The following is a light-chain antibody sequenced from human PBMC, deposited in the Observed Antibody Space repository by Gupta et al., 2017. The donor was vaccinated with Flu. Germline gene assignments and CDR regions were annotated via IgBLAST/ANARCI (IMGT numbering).Light chain of an antibody. Sequence: EIVMTQSPATLSVSPGERVTLSCRASQSVSSNLAWYQQKPGQAPRLLIYGASTRATGIPARSSGSGSGTEFTLTISSLQSEDFAVYYCQQYNNWPPFTFGPGTKVDIK. V-gene: IGKV3-15*01. CDR1: QSVSSN. J-gene: IGKJ3*01. CDR3: QQYNNWPPFT. CDR2: GAS.